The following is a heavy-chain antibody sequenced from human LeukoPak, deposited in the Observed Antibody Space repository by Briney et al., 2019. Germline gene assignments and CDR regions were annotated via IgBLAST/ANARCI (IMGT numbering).Heavy chain of an antibody. CDR3: ARDLRAGYSSSWRDAFDI. J-gene: IGHJ3*02. CDR2: ISSSSSTI. V-gene: IGHV3-48*04. CDR1: GFTFSSYS. Sequence: GGSLRLSCAASGFTFSSYSMNWVRQAPGKGLEWVSYISSSSSTIYYADSVKGRFTTSRDNAKNSLYLQMNSLRAEDTAVYYCARDLRAGYSSSWRDAFDIWGQGTMVTVSS. D-gene: IGHD6-13*01.